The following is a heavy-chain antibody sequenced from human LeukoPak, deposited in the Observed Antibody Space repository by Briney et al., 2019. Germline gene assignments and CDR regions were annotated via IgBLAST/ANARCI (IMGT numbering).Heavy chain of an antibody. CDR1: GFTFSNYP. Sequence: PGGSLRLSCAASGFTFSNYPMNWVRQAPGKGLAWASTISGSGDYTYYADSVEGRFTISRDNSKNTLYLQMNSLRAGDTAVYYCAKEKDSSGYYYGGGSPFDYRGQGTLVTVSS. CDR2: ISGSGDYT. J-gene: IGHJ4*02. D-gene: IGHD3-22*01. V-gene: IGHV3-23*01. CDR3: AKEKDSSGYYYGGGSPFDY.